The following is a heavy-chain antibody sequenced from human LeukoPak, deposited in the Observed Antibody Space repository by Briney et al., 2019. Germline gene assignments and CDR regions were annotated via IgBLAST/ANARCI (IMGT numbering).Heavy chain of an antibody. CDR3: ARGTGSSSGWYAY. V-gene: IGHV3-74*01. CDR2: INSDGSST. D-gene: IGHD6-19*01. J-gene: IGHJ4*02. CDR1: GFTFSSYA. Sequence: GGSLRLSCAASGFTFSSYAMSWVRQAPGKGLVWVSRINSDGSSTSYADSVRGRFTISRDNAKNTLYLQVNSLRAEDTAVYYCARGTGSSSGWYAYWGQGTLVTVSS.